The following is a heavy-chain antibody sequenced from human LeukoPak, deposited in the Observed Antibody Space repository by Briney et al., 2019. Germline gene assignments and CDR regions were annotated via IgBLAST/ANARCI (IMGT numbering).Heavy chain of an antibody. CDR2: ISGSGGST. V-gene: IGHV3-23*01. J-gene: IGHJ4*02. D-gene: IGHD3-16*01. CDR1: GFTFSSYA. Sequence: PGGSLRLSCAASGFTFSSYAMSWVRQAPGKGLEWVSAISGSGGSTYYADSVKGRFTISRDNSKNTLYLQMNSLRAEDTAVYYGAKEGDMITFGGEIDYWGQGTLVTVSS. CDR3: AKEGDMITFGGEIDY.